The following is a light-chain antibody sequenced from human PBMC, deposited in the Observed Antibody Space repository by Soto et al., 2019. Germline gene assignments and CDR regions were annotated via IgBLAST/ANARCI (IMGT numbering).Light chain of an antibody. Sequence: QSVLTQPASVSGSPGQSITISCTGNSSDVGGYDYVAWYQQHPGKAPRLMIYEVAKRPSGVSNRFSGSKSGSTASLSISDLQAEDEADYYCSSYTSSSAYVFGAGTKLTVL. J-gene: IGLJ1*01. CDR2: EVA. V-gene: IGLV2-14*01. CDR1: SSDVGGYDY. CDR3: SSYTSSSAYV.